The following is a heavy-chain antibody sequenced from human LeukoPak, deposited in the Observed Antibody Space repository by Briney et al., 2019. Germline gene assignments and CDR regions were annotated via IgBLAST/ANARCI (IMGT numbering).Heavy chain of an antibody. CDR3: CDGMDV. V-gene: IGHV3-23*01. CDR2: INGSGDST. Sequence: GGSLRLSCAVSGFTVSSNYMSWVRQAPGKGLEWVSAINGSGDSTYYADSVQGRFTISRDNSKNTLYLQMNSLRAEDTAVYYCCDGMDVWGQGTTVAVSS. CDR1: GFTVSSNY. J-gene: IGHJ6*02.